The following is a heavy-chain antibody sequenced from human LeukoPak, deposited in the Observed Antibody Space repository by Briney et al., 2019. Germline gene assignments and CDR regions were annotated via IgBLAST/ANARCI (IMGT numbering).Heavy chain of an antibody. V-gene: IGHV3-53*01. D-gene: IGHD1-1*01. CDR1: GFSVSSNY. J-gene: IGHJ4*02. CDR2: IFGGGNT. Sequence: GGSLRLSCAASGFSVSSNYMSWGREAPGKGLEWISVIFGGGNTFYADSVKGRFTISRDNSKNTLYLQMNSLRAEDTAVYYCARGSTGTPPLDYWGQGTLVTVSS. CDR3: ARGSTGTPPLDY.